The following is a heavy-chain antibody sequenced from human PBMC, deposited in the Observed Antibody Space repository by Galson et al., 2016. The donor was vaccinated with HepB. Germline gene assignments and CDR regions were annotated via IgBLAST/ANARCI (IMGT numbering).Heavy chain of an antibody. J-gene: IGHJ4*02. CDR1: GYSFTNYD. CDR3: ARERFTSSADAFEI. Sequence: SVKVSCKASGYSFTNYDINWVRQTTGQGLEWMGWMNPNNGNTGYAQKFQGRVTMTGDTSTSTAYLEVSSLTFEDTATYYCARERFTSSADAFEIWGQGTLVTVSS. CDR2: MNPNNGNT. V-gene: IGHV1-8*01. D-gene: IGHD6-19*01.